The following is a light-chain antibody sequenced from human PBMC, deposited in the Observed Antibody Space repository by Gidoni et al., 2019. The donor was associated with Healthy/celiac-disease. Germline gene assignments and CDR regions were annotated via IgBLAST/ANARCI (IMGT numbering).Light chain of an antibody. V-gene: IGKV3-20*01. CDR2: GAS. CDR3: QQYGSSLIT. Sequence: EIVLTQSPGTLSLSPGERATLSCRASQSVSSSYLAWYQQKPGQAPRLLIYGASSRATGIPDSFSGSGSGTDFTLTISRLEPEDFAVYYCQQYGSSLITFGQXTRLEIK. J-gene: IGKJ5*01. CDR1: QSVSSSY.